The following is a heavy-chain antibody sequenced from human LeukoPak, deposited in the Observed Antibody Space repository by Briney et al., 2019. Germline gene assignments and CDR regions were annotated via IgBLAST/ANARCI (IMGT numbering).Heavy chain of an antibody. CDR3: ARDMTGVAAHY. J-gene: IGHJ4*02. CDR2: ISSSSSYI. V-gene: IGHV3-21*01. Sequence: ETLSLTCTVSDYSISSDYYWGWVRQAPGKGLEWVSSISSSSSYIYYADSVKGRFTISRDNAKNSLYLQMNSLRAEDTAVYYCARDMTGVAAHYWGQGTLVTVSS. CDR1: DYSISSDY. D-gene: IGHD2-15*01.